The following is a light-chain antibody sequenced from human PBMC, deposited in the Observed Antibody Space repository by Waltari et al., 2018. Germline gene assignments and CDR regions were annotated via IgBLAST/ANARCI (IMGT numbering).Light chain of an antibody. CDR3: AAWDDSLNGPV. CDR1: SSNIGSNT. J-gene: IGLJ3*02. V-gene: IGLV1-44*01. CDR2: GKN. Sequence: QSVLTQPPSASGTPGQRVTIACSGSSSNIGSNTVNWYQQLPGTAPKLLFHGKNPPPPGVPDRFSCSKSVTSASLAMSGHQSEDEADYYCAAWDDSLNGPVFGGGTKLTVL.